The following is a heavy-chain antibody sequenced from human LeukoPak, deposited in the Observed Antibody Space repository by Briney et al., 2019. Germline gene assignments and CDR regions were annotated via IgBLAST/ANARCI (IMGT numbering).Heavy chain of an antibody. Sequence: PGGSLRLSCAASGFTFSDSYMTWIRQAPGKGLEWVSYISSTAYTIFYADSVKGRFTISRDNAKNSLSLQMNSLRAEDTAIYYCARVDYDRSGEDANAEYFQHWGQGTLVTVSS. V-gene: IGHV3-11*04. D-gene: IGHD3-22*01. CDR1: GFTFSDSY. J-gene: IGHJ1*01. CDR3: ARVDYDRSGEDANAEYFQH. CDR2: ISSTAYTI.